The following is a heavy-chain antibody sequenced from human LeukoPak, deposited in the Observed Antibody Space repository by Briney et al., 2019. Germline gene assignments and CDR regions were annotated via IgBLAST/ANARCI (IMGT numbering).Heavy chain of an antibody. V-gene: IGHV3-7*03. Sequence: GGSLRLSCAASGFTFSSCSMNWVRQAPGKGLEWVANIKQDGSEKYYVDSVKGRFTISRDNAKNSLYLQMNSLRAEDTAVYYCARGGVAPYWGQGTLVTVSS. CDR3: ARGGVAPY. D-gene: IGHD2-15*01. CDR1: GFTFSSCS. J-gene: IGHJ4*02. CDR2: IKQDGSEK.